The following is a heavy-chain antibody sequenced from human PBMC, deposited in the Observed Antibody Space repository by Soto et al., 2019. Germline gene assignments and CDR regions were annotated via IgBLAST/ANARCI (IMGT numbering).Heavy chain of an antibody. D-gene: IGHD3-3*01. Sequence: QVQLQQWGAGLLKPSETLSLTCAVYGGSFSGYYWSWIRQPPGKGLGWIGEINHSGSTNYNPSLKSRVTISVDTSKNQFSLKLSSVTAADTAVYYCARGVAIGFSNYYYYGMDVWGQGTTVTVSS. V-gene: IGHV4-34*01. CDR1: GGSFSGYY. CDR2: INHSGST. J-gene: IGHJ6*02. CDR3: ARGVAIGFSNYYYYGMDV.